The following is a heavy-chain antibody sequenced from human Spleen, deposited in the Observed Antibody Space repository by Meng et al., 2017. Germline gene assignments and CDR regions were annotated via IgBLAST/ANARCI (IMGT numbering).Heavy chain of an antibody. CDR3: VKENDDIAVADH. CDR2: IWYDGSNK. CDR1: GFTFSSYG. J-gene: IGHJ4*02. V-gene: IGHV3-33*06. Sequence: GESLKISCAASGFTFSSYGMHWVRQAPGKGLEWVAVIWYDGSNKYYADSLKGRLTISRDNSKNLLSLQVSSLRAEDTAVYYCVKENDDIAVADHWGQGTLVTVSS. D-gene: IGHD6-19*01.